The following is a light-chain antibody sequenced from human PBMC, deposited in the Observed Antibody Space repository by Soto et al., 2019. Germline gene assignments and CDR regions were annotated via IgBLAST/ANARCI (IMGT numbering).Light chain of an antibody. J-gene: IGKJ1*01. CDR3: QQYDYWPRT. V-gene: IGKV3-15*01. CDR2: GAS. CDR1: ESVSTN. Sequence: EIEMTQSPATLSLAPGERVTLSCRASESVSTNLAWYQQKAGQAPRLLIYGASTRATGIPARFSGSGSGTEFTLTISSLQSEDFAVYYCQQYDYWPRTFGQGTKVDIK.